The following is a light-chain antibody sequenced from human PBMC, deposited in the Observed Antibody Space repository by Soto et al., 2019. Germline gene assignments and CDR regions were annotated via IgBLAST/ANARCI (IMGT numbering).Light chain of an antibody. V-gene: IGKV3-15*01. CDR1: QTINNN. Sequence: VMTRAPATLSVSPGERATLSCRASQTINNNVAWYQLKDGQVPRLVIYGASTRATDIPARFSGSGSGTEFTLTISRLEPEDFAVYYCQQYGSSPLITFGQGTRLEI. CDR3: QQYGSSPLIT. CDR2: GAS. J-gene: IGKJ5*01.